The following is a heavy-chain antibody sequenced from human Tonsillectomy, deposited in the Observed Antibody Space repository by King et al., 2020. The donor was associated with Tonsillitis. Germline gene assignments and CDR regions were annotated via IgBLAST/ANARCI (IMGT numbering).Heavy chain of an antibody. CDR1: GYSFTTYW. CDR3: ARLPTTEITWFRYYYYMDV. J-gene: IGHJ6*03. CDR2: IDPSDSYT. V-gene: IGHV5-10-1*03. Sequence: VQLVESGVEVKKPGESLRISCKGSGYSFTTYWISWVRLMPGKGLEWMGWIDPSDSYTKYSPSFQGHVTISADKSINTAYLQWSSLKASDTAIYYCARLPTTEITWFRYYYYMDVWGKGTTVTVSS. D-gene: IGHD4-17*01.